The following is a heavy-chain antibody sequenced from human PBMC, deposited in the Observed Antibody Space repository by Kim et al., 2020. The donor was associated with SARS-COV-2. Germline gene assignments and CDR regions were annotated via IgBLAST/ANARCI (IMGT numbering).Heavy chain of an antibody. CDR2: IIPIFGTA. J-gene: IGHJ3*02. V-gene: IGHV1-69*13. Sequence: SVKVSCKASGGTFSSYAISWVRQAPGQGLEWMGGIIPIFGTANYAQKFQGRVTITADESTSTAYMELSSLRSEDTAVYYCARAPYYYYDSSGFSNAFDIWGQGTMVTVSS. CDR3: ARAPYYYYDSSGFSNAFDI. D-gene: IGHD3-22*01. CDR1: GGTFSSYA.